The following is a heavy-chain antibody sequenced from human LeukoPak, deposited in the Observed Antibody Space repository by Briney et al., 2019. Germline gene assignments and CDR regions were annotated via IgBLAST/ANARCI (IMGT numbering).Heavy chain of an antibody. D-gene: IGHD3-3*01. V-gene: IGHV4-4*07. CDR3: ARDSGYYTNPYYFDY. J-gene: IGHJ4*02. CDR1: GGSISSYY. Sequence: PSETLSLTCTVSGGSISSYYWSWVRQPAGKGLEWVGRMYASGITNYYPSLKSRVTMSVDTSKNQFSLKLSSVTAADTAVYYCARDSGYYTNPYYFDYWGQGTLVTVSS. CDR2: MYASGIT.